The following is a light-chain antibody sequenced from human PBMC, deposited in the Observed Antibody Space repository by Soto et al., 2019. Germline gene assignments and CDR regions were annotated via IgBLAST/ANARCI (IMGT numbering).Light chain of an antibody. CDR1: QTLSSW. CDR2: RAS. Sequence: IQMTNSPSSRSASLRDRVTIFSGASQTLSSWLAWYQQKPGKAPKLLIYRASTLKSGVPSRFSGSGSGTDFTLTISSLEPEDFAVYYCQQRSNWPFTFGGGTKVDIK. J-gene: IGKJ4*01. CDR3: QQRSNWPFT. V-gene: IGKV1-5*03.